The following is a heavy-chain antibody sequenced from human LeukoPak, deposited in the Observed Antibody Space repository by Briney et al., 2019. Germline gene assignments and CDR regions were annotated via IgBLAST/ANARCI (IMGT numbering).Heavy chain of an antibody. CDR1: GGSFSGYY. CDR2: INHSGST. CDR3: ARFGGPHAFDI. Sequence: SETLSLTCAVYGGSFSGYYWSWIRQPPGKGLEWIGEINHSGSTNHNPSLKSRVTISVDTSKNHFSLTLSSVTAADTAVYYCARFGGPHAFDIWGQGTMVTVSS. J-gene: IGHJ3*02. D-gene: IGHD3-3*01. V-gene: IGHV4-34*01.